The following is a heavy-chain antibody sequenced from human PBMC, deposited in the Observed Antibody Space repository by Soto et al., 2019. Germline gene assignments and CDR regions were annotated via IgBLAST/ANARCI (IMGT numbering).Heavy chain of an antibody. Sequence: QVQLVESGGGVVQPGRSLRLSCAASGFTFSSYGMHWVRQAPGKGLEWVAVIWYDGSNIYYADSVKGRFTISRDKSKKKLYLQMNSLRAEGTAVYYCARYGDYSGGDWGQGTLVTVS. V-gene: IGHV3-33*01. J-gene: IGHJ4*02. CDR2: IWYDGSNI. D-gene: IGHD4-17*01. CDR3: ARYGDYSGGD. CDR1: GFTFSSYG.